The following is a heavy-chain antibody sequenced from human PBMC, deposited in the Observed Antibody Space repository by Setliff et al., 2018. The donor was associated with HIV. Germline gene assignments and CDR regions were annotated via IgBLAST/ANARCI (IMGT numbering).Heavy chain of an antibody. D-gene: IGHD2-21*02. J-gene: IGHJ4*02. CDR3: ARQTATGTSATFDS. CDR1: GGSISGDF. V-gene: IGHV4-4*07. Sequence: SETLSLTCTVSGGSISGDFWTWVRQPAGEGLEWIGRTHASGTTQCEPSLKNRCSMSIDTSKNQFSLKLSSVTVADTAVYYCARQTATGTSATFDSWGQGSLVTVSS. CDR2: THASGTT.